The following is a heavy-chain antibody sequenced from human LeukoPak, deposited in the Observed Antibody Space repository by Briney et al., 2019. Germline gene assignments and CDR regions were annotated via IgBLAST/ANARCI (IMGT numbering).Heavy chain of an antibody. CDR3: ARKLAGSGNYYFDY. CDR1: GFTLSTYN. J-gene: IGHJ4*02. Sequence: GGSLRLSCVASGFTLSTYNMNWVRQAPGKGLEWVSYISSGSSIIYYADSVKGRFTISRDNAKSSLYLQMNSLRDEDTAVYYCARKLAGSGNYYFDYWGQGTLVTVSS. CDR2: ISSGSSII. D-gene: IGHD3-10*01. V-gene: IGHV3-48*02.